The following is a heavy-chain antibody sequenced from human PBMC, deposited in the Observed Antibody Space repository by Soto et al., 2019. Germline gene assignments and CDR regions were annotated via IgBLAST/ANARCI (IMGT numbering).Heavy chain of an antibody. CDR1: GGSFSGYY. CDR3: ARGESGCYSL. J-gene: IGHJ1*01. D-gene: IGHD3-9*01. CDR2: ITHRGSP. V-gene: IGHV4-34*01. Sequence: QVQLQQWGAGLSKPSETLSRTCAVYGGSFSGYYWTWIRQPPGKGLEWIGEITHRGSPNYNPSLKSRVTISVDTANNQFSRKLCAVTAADTAGYYCARGESGCYSLWGQGTLVTVSA.